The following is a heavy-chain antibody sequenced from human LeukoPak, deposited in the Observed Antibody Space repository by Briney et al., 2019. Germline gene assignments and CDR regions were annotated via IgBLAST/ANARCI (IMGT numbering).Heavy chain of an antibody. CDR1: VYTFTSYA. D-gene: IGHD5-18*01. CDR2: INPNSGGT. Sequence: ASVKVSCKASVYTFTSYAMNWVRQAPGQGLEWMGWINPNSGGTNYAQKFQGRVTMTRDTSISTAYMELSRLSSDDTAVYYCARDLNAGYSYGYGELGALDYWGQGTLVTVSS. CDR3: ARDLNAGYSYGYGELGALDY. V-gene: IGHV1-2*02. J-gene: IGHJ4*02.